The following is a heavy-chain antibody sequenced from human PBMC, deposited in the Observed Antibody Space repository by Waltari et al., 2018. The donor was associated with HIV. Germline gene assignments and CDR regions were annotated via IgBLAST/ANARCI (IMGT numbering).Heavy chain of an antibody. J-gene: IGHJ5*02. D-gene: IGHD7-27*01. CDR3: AKLGNYNWLDP. CDR1: GYMFTQYA. Sequence: HVHFVQSGSELKKPGASVKASWKASGYMFTQYAMNWLRQAPGQGLEWMGGINTITGNPTYAQGFTGRLFFSLDTSVSTAYLQISSLKPEDTAVYYCAKLGNYNWLDPWGQGTLVTVSS. CDR2: INTITGNP. V-gene: IGHV7-4-1*02.